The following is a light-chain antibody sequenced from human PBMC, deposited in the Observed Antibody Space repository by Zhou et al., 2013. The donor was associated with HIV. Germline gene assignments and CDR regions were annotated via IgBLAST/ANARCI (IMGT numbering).Light chain of an antibody. CDR3: QQFNSYPLT. CDR2: DAS. Sequence: AIQLTQSPSSLSASVGDRVTITCRASQGIGSNLAWYQQKSGKAPKFLIYDASSLESGVPSRFSGSGSGTDFTLTISSLQPEDFAAYYCQQFNSYPLTFGGGTKVEIK. V-gene: IGKV1-13*02. J-gene: IGKJ4*01. CDR1: QGIGSN.